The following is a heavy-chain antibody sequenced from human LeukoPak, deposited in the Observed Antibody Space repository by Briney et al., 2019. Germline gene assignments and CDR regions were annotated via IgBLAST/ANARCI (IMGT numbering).Heavy chain of an antibody. CDR2: ISGSGGST. CDR3: AKKAITMIVVVIGYFDY. V-gene: IGHV3-23*01. CDR1: GFTFSSYA. D-gene: IGHD3-22*01. J-gene: IGHJ4*02. Sequence: PGGSLRLSCAASGFTFSSYAMSWVRQAPGKGLEWVSAISGSGGSTYYADSVKGRSTISRDNSKNTLYLQMNSLRAEDTAVYYCAKKAITMIVVVIGYFDYWGQGTLVTVSS.